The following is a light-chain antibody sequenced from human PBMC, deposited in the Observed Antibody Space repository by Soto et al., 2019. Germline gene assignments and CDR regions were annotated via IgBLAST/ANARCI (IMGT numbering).Light chain of an antibody. J-gene: IGKJ4*01. CDR1: QSVSSSY. Sequence: EIVLTQSPGTLSLSPGERATLSCRASQSVSSSYLAWYQQKPGQAPRLLIYNACNRATGIPDRFSGSGSGTDVTLTISRLEPEDFAVYYCQQYGSSPGTFGGGTKVDIK. V-gene: IGKV3-20*01. CDR2: NAC. CDR3: QQYGSSPGT.